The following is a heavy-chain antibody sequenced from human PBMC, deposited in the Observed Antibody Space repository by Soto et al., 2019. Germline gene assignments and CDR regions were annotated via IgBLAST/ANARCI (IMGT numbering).Heavy chain of an antibody. CDR1: GDSFSSSNW. CDR3: ARSPRRVDGKWYLDY. Sequence: QVQLQESGPRLVKPSGTLSLTCGVSGDSFSSSNWWTWFRQSPGKGLEWIGDFLHTGSTDYSPSLRSRVTLSIDASKKEFYLNLTSVTATDTAIYYCARSPRRVDGKWYLDYWGQGALVTVSS. J-gene: IGHJ4*02. CDR2: FLHTGST. D-gene: IGHD2-15*01. V-gene: IGHV4-4*02.